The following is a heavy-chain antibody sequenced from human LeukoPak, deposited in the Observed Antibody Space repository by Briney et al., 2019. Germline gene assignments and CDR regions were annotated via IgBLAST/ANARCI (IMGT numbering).Heavy chain of an antibody. D-gene: IGHD3-16*01. CDR1: GFTFSSYT. CDR2: ISSSSNYI. J-gene: IGHJ3*02. Sequence: PGGSLRLSCAASGFTFSSYTMNWVCQAPGTGLEWVSSISSSSNYIYYGESVTGRFTISRDNAKNSRYLQMNSLRAEDTAVYYCARDEGGENAFDIWGQGTMVTVSS. V-gene: IGHV3-21*06. CDR3: ARDEGGENAFDI.